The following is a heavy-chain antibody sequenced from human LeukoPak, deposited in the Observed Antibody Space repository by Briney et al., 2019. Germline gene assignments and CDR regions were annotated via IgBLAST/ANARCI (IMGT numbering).Heavy chain of an antibody. J-gene: IGHJ4*02. CDR2: IYPGDSDT. V-gene: IGHV5-51*01. CDR1: GYNFSNYW. CDR3: ARRGPVSGWFGD. D-gene: IGHD6-19*01. Sequence: PGESLKISCSGSGYNFSNYWIGWVRQTPGKGLEWMGIIYPGDSDTRYSPSFQGQVTVSADKPISTAYLQWGSLKASDTAMYYCARRGPVSGWFGDWGQGTLVTVSS.